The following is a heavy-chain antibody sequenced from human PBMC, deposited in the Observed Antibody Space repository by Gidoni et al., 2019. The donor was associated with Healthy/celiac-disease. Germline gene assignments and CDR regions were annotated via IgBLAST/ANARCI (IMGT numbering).Heavy chain of an antibody. CDR3: TTGGATLDY. V-gene: IGHV3-15*01. J-gene: IGHJ4*02. CDR1: GFTFSNAW. CDR2: IKSKTDGGTT. Sequence: EVQLVESGGGLVKPGGSLRRSCAASGFTFSNAWMSWVRQAPGKGLEWVCRIKSKTDGGTTDYAAPVKGRFTISRDDSKNTLYLQMNSLKTEDTAVYYCTTGGATLDYWGQGTLVTVSS. D-gene: IGHD1-26*01.